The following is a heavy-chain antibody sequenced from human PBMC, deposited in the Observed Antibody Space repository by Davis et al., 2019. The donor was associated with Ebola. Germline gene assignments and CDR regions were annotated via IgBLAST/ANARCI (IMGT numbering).Heavy chain of an antibody. CDR1: GFTFSSYA. CDR2: ISYDGSGK. CDR3: ARVGGFTMADWYLDL. Sequence: GGSLRLSCAASGFTFSSYAMHWVRQAPGKGLEWVAVISYDGSGKYYADSVKGRFTISRDNSKKSLHLQMDSLRTEDMAVYYCARVGGFTMADWYLDLWGRGTLVVVSS. D-gene: IGHD3-10*01. J-gene: IGHJ2*01. V-gene: IGHV3-30-3*01.